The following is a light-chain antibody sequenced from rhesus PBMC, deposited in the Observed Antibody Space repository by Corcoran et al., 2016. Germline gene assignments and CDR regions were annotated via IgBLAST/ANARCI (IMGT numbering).Light chain of an antibody. CDR1: QSLLHSDGRTY. CDR3: IQALQTPYS. CDR2: RVS. V-gene: IGKV2-73*01. J-gene: IGKJ2*01. Sequence: DIVMTQTPPSLPVTPGEPASISCRSSQSLLHSDGRTYLYWYLQKPGQPPRLLIYRVSNRFSGVPDRFSGSGSGTDFTLKSSRVEAEDVGVYYCIQALQTPYSFGQGTKVEIK.